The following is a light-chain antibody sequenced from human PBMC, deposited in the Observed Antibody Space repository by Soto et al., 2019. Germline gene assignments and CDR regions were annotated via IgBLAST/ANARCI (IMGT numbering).Light chain of an antibody. J-gene: IGLJ3*02. Sequence: QSVLTQPPSASGTPGQRVTISCSGRNSNIGSNTVNWYQQLPGTAPKLLIYSDNQRPSGVPDRFSGSKSGTSASLAISGLQSEDEADYYCATWDDSLNAWVFGGGTKLTVL. V-gene: IGLV1-44*01. CDR1: NSNIGSNT. CDR3: ATWDDSLNAWV. CDR2: SDN.